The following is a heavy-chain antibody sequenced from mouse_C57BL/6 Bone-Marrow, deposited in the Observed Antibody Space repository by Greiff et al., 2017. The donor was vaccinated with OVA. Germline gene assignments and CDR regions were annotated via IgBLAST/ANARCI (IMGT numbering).Heavy chain of an antibody. V-gene: IGHV1-55*01. J-gene: IGHJ1*03. Sequence: QVQLQQPGAELVKPGASVKMSCKASGYTFTSYWITWVKQRPGQGLEWIGDIYPGSGSTNYNEKFKSKATLTVDTSSSTAYMQLSSLTSEDSAVYYCARGELGNYGGYFDVWGTGTTVTVSS. CDR3: ARGELGNYGGYFDV. CDR1: GYTFTSYW. CDR2: IYPGSGST. D-gene: IGHD2-1*01.